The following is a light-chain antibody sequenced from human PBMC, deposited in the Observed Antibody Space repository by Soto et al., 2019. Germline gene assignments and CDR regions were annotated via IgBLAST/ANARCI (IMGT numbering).Light chain of an antibody. CDR1: SSDVGGYKY. Sequence: QSALTQPASVSGSPGQSITISCTGTSSDVGGYKYVSWYQQHPGKAPKLMIYEVTNRPSGVSYRFSGSRSGNTASLTISGLQAEDEADYYCSSYSSSNIYVFGTGTKLTVL. CDR3: SSYSSSNIYV. V-gene: IGLV2-14*01. CDR2: EVT. J-gene: IGLJ1*01.